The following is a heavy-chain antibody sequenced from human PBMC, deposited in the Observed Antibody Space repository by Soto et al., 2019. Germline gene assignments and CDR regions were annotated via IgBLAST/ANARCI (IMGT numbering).Heavy chain of an antibody. CDR2: ITSNGGST. J-gene: IGHJ4*02. Sequence: VQLVESGGGLVQPGGSLRLSCAASGITFSDYAMHWVRQAPGKGLEFVSAITSNGGSTYYANSVKGRFTISRDNSKNTVYLQMGSLRTEDMALYYCARAPYSNGWDDYWGQGTLVTVSS. CDR3: ARAPYSNGWDDY. V-gene: IGHV3-64*01. D-gene: IGHD6-19*01. CDR1: GITFSDYA.